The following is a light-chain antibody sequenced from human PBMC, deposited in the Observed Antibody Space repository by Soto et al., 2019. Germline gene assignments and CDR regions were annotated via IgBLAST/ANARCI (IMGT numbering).Light chain of an antibody. CDR3: QQYDDYSRA. V-gene: IGKV1-5*03. Sequence: DIQMTQSPSTLSASVGDRVTITCRASQSISHSLAWYQQKPGKAPKLLIYRASSLESGVPSRFSGSGSGTEFTLPISSLQPDDFATYYCQQYDDYSRAFGQGTKVEIK. CDR1: QSISHS. CDR2: RAS. J-gene: IGKJ1*01.